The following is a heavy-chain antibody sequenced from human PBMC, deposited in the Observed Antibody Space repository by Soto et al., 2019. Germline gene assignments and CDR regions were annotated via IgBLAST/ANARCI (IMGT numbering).Heavy chain of an antibody. CDR2: ISGSGGST. D-gene: IGHD6-19*01. V-gene: IGHV3-23*01. CDR3: AKDLGQWLVGVGGIDY. CDR1: GFTFSSYA. Sequence: EVQLLESGGGLVQPGGSLRLSCAASGFTFSSYAMSWVRQAPGKGLEWVSAISGSGGSTYYADSVKGRFTISRDNSKNTLYLQMNSLRAKDTAVYYCAKDLGQWLVGVGGIDYWGQGTLVTVSS. J-gene: IGHJ4*02.